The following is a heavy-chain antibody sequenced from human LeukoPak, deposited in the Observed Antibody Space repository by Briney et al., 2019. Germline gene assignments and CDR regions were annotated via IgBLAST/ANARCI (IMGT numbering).Heavy chain of an antibody. CDR1: GGTFSSYA. D-gene: IGHD2-2*02. Sequence: ASVKVSCKASGGTFSSYAISWARQAPGQGLEWMGGIIPIFGTANYAQKFQGRVTITADESTSTAYMELSSLRSEDTAVYYCARVLVPAAIRNNWFDPWGQGTLVTVSS. CDR2: IIPIFGTA. J-gene: IGHJ5*02. V-gene: IGHV1-69*01. CDR3: ARVLVPAAIRNNWFDP.